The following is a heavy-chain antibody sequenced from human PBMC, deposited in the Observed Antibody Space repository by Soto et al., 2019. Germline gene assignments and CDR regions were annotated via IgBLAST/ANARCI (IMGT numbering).Heavy chain of an antibody. Sequence: PGGSLRLSCAASGFTFSSYEMNWVRQAPGKGLEWVSYISSSGSTIYYADSVKGRFTISRGNAKNSLYLQMNSLRAEDTAVYYCARLSTFRIAARLGDYYYGMDVWGQGTTVTVSS. CDR3: ARLSTFRIAARLGDYYYGMDV. CDR1: GFTFSSYE. J-gene: IGHJ6*02. V-gene: IGHV3-48*03. CDR2: ISSSGSTI. D-gene: IGHD6-6*01.